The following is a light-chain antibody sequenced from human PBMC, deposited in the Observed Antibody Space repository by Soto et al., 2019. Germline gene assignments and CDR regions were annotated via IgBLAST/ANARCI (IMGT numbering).Light chain of an antibody. CDR1: NIGSKS. CDR2: DDS. CDR3: QVWDSSGHHVV. V-gene: IGLV3-21*02. Sequence: YELTQPPSVSVAPGQTARITCGENNIGSKSLHWYQQKPGQAPVLVVYDDSARPSGIPERFSGSNSGNTATLTISGVEAGDEADYYCQVWDSSGHHVVFGGGTKVTVL. J-gene: IGLJ2*01.